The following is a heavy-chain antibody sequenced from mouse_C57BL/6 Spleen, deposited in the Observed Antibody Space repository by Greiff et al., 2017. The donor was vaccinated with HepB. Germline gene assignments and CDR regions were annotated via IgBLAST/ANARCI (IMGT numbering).Heavy chain of an antibody. CDR2: INPNNGGT. CDR3: ARSVYYYGSSDCYFDV. Sequence: EVQLQQSGPELVKPGASVKMSCKASGYTFTDYNMHWVKQSHGKSLEWIGYINPNNGGTSYNQKFKGKATLTVNKSSSTAYMELRSLTSEDSAVYYCARSVYYYGSSDCYFDVWGTGTTVTVSS. J-gene: IGHJ1*03. V-gene: IGHV1-22*01. D-gene: IGHD1-1*01. CDR1: GYTFTDYN.